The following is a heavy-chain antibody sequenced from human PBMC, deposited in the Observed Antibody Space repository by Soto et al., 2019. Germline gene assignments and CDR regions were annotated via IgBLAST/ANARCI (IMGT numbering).Heavy chain of an antibody. Sequence: GASLKISCNASGYSFTSYWIGWVRHMPGKGLEWMGIIYPSDSDTRYSPSFQGQVTISADKSISTAYLKWSSMKASDTVMYYCPRHSSWRKSVYHYWGEGSLVTV. V-gene: IGHV5-51*01. D-gene: IGHD3-3*01. CDR1: GYSFTSYW. CDR3: PRHSSWRKSVYHY. J-gene: IGHJ4*02. CDR2: IYPSDSDT.